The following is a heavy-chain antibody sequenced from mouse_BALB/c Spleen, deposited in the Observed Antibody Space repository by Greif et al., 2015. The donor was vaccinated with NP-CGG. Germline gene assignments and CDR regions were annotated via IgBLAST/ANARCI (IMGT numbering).Heavy chain of an antibody. Sequence: EVQRVESGGGLVKPGGSLKLSCAASGFTFSSYAMSWVRQTPEKRLEWVATISSGGGYTYYPDSEKGRFTISRDNAKNTLYLQMSSLRSEDTAMYYCARDYDYDGFAYWGQGTLVTVSA. CDR3: ARDYDYDGFAY. V-gene: IGHV5-9-3*01. CDR1: GFTFSSYA. CDR2: ISSGGGYT. J-gene: IGHJ3*01. D-gene: IGHD2-4*01.